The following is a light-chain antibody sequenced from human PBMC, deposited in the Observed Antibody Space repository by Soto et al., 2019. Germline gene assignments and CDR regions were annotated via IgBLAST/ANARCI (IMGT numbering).Light chain of an antibody. CDR2: AAS. Sequence: DIQMTQSPSSVSASVGVRVTITCRASQDISNWLAWYQQKPGKAPKLLIYAASTLQSGVPSRFSGSGSGTDFILTINSLQPEDFATYYCQQVNSFPITFGQGTRLEIK. V-gene: IGKV1-12*01. CDR3: QQVNSFPIT. J-gene: IGKJ5*01. CDR1: QDISNW.